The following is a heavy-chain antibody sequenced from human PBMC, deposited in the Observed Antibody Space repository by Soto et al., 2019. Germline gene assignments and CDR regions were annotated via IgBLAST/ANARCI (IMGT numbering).Heavy chain of an antibody. Sequence: ASVKVSCKASGYTFTGYYMHWVRQAPGQGLEWMGWINPNSGGTNYAQKFQGRVTMTRDTSISTAHMELSRLRSDDTAVYYCARGGSYYTWTFDYWGQGTLVTVSS. CDR1: GYTFTGYY. D-gene: IGHD1-26*01. CDR3: ARGGSYYTWTFDY. CDR2: INPNSGGT. V-gene: IGHV1-2*02. J-gene: IGHJ4*02.